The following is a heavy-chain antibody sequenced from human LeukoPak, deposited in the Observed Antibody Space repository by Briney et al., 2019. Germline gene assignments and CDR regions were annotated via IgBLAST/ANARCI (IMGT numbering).Heavy chain of an antibody. CDR3: ARDHVRGSFGPGPYYFDY. J-gene: IGHJ4*02. Sequence: ASVKVSCKASGYTFTGYYMHWVRQAPGQGLEWMGWINPNSGGTNYAQKFQGRVTMTRDTSISTAYMELSRLRSDDTAVYYCARDHVRGSFGPGPYYFDYWGQGTLVTVSS. D-gene: IGHD3-10*01. V-gene: IGHV1-2*02. CDR2: INPNSGGT. CDR1: GYTFTGYY.